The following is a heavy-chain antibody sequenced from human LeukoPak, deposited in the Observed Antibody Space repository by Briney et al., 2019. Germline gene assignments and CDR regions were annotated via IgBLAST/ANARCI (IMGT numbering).Heavy chain of an antibody. CDR3: ARELGGTWTSFYGMDV. Sequence: SETLSLTCTVSGDSISSGDYYWSWIRLPPGKGLEWIGYVYHSGSTYYNPSLKSRVTISVDTSKNQFSLRLRSVTAADTAVYYCARELGGTWTSFYGMDVWGQGTTVTVSS. V-gene: IGHV4-30-2*01. J-gene: IGHJ6*02. CDR2: VYHSGST. CDR1: GDSISSGDYY. D-gene: IGHD3-16*01.